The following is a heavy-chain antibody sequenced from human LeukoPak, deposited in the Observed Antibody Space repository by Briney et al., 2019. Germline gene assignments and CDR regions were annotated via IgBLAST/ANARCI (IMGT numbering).Heavy chain of an antibody. CDR2: IHTSGST. J-gene: IGHJ4*02. D-gene: IGHD3-22*01. CDR1: GGSISSYY. V-gene: IGHV4-4*07. Sequence: SETLSLTCTFSGGSISSYYWNWIRQPAGKGLEWIGRIHTSGSTNYNPSLKSRVTMSVDTSKNQFSLKLISVTAADTAVYYCARGGYYYDSSGYFSFHYWGQGTLITVSS. CDR3: ARGGYYYDSSGYFSFHY.